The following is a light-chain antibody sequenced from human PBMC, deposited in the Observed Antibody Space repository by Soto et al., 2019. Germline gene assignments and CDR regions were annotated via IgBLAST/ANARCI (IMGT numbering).Light chain of an antibody. J-gene: IGKJ3*01. CDR1: LSVSVY. Sequence: EIVLAQSPATLSLSPGERATLSCRTSLSVSVYLDWYQQKPGQAPRLLIYDASNRATGIPARFSGSGSGTDFTLTISSLEPEDFAVYYCQQRSNWPPFTFGPGTKVDIK. V-gene: IGKV3-11*01. CDR3: QQRSNWPPFT. CDR2: DAS.